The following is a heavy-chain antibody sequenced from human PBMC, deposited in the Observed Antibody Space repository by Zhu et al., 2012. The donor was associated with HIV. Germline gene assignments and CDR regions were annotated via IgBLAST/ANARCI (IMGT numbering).Heavy chain of an antibody. CDR3: ARSGSGYGDLDAFDL. J-gene: IGHJ3*01. CDR2: INHTGDA. Sequence: QVQLHQWGAGLLKPSETLSLTCAVYGASFNTYNWTWIRQAPGRGLEWIGKINHTGDADYNPSLKTRITMSVDTYKNQFSLKLTSVIAADTATYYCARSGSGYGDLDAFDLWGQGDNGHRLF. V-gene: IGHV4-34*01. CDR1: GASFNTYN. D-gene: IGHD4-17*01.